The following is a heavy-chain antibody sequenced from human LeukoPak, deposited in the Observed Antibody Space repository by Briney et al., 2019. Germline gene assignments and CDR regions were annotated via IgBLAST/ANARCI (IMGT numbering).Heavy chain of an antibody. V-gene: IGHV5-51*01. Sequence: PGESLKISCKGSGYSFTSHWIGWVRQMPGKGLEWMGIIYPGDSDARYSPSLQGQVTISVDKSISTAYLQWSSLKASDTAMYYCARQGRIVVVTTTHDAFDIWGQGTMVTVSS. CDR1: GYSFTSHW. D-gene: IGHD2-21*02. CDR2: IYPGDSDA. J-gene: IGHJ3*02. CDR3: ARQGRIVVVTTTHDAFDI.